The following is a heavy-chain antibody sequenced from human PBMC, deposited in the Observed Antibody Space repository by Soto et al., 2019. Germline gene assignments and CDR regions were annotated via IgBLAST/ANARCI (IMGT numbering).Heavy chain of an antibody. Sequence: PGGSLRLSCAASGFTFSSYAMSWVRQAPGKGLEWVSAISGSGGSTYYADSVKGRFTISRDNSKNTLYLQMNSLRAEDTAVYYCAKDVTGYSSSWYHNWFDPWGQGTLVTVSS. J-gene: IGHJ5*02. CDR1: GFTFSSYA. D-gene: IGHD6-13*01. CDR3: AKDVTGYSSSWYHNWFDP. V-gene: IGHV3-23*01. CDR2: ISGSGGST.